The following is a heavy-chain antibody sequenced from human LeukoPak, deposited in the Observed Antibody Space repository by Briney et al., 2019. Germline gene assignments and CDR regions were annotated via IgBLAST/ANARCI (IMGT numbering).Heavy chain of an antibody. D-gene: IGHD3-22*01. V-gene: IGHV1-2*06. J-gene: IGHJ4*02. CDR1: GYTLTGYY. CDR3: AREAPYYYDSSGYYGN. Sequence: GASVKVSCKASGYTLTGYYMHWVRQAPGQGLEWMGRINPNSGGTNYAQKFQGRVTMTRDTSISTAYMELSRLRSDDTAVYYCAREAPYYYDSSGYYGNWGQGTLVTVSS. CDR2: INPNSGGT.